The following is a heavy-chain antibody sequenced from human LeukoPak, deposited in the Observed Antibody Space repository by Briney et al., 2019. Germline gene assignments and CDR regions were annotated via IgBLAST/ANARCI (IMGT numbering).Heavy chain of an antibody. CDR3: ATDPAIFGVLIIQHEAHQLDY. D-gene: IGHD3-3*01. CDR2: VDPDDGET. CDR1: GYTFTDYY. J-gene: IGHJ4*02. Sequence: ASVKVSYKVSGYTFTDYYMHWVQQAPGKGLEWMALVDPDDGETIYAEKFQGRVTITADTSTDTAYMELSSLRSEDTAVYYCATDPAIFGVLIIQHEAHQLDYWGQGTLVTVSS. V-gene: IGHV1-69-2*01.